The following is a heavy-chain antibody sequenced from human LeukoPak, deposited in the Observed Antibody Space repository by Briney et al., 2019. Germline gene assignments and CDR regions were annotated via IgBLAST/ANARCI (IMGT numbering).Heavy chain of an antibody. CDR3: ARANPLDGGNLYPFDL. V-gene: IGHV3-74*01. CDR1: GFPFSSYW. CDR2: VSPDGRTT. J-gene: IGHJ4*02. Sequence: GGSLRLSCAASGFPFSSYWMHWVRQAPGNGLVWVSRVSPDGRTTSYADAVQGRFTISRDNAKNTLYLQVSSLRAEDTAVYYCARANPLDGGNLYPFDLWGEGSLVTVSS. D-gene: IGHD4-23*01.